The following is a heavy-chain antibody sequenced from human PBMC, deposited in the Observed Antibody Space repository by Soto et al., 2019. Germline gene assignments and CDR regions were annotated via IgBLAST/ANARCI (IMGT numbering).Heavy chain of an antibody. V-gene: IGHV1-2*04. Sequence: QVQLVQSGAEVKKPGASVKVSCKASGYTFTGYYMHWVRQAPGQGLEWMGWINPNSGGTKYAQMFQGWGTMTRDTSISTAYMELSRLRSDDTAVYYCARGPSYDILTGYYRDNWFDPWGQGTLVTVSS. CDR2: INPNSGGT. J-gene: IGHJ5*02. CDR3: ARGPSYDILTGYYRDNWFDP. D-gene: IGHD3-9*01. CDR1: GYTFTGYY.